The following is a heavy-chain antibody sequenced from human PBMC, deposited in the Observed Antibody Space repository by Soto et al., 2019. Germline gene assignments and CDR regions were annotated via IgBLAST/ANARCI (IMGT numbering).Heavy chain of an antibody. Sequence: QVQLQESGPGLVKPSETLSLTCTVSGGSVSSGSYYWSWIRQPPGKGLEWIGYIYYSGSTNYNPSLKSRVTISVDTSKHQCSLKLSSVTAADTAVYYCARGSSGGSFFDYWGQGTLVTVSS. CDR2: IYYSGST. J-gene: IGHJ4*02. CDR1: GGSVSSGSYY. D-gene: IGHD2-15*01. V-gene: IGHV4-61*01. CDR3: ARGSSGGSFFDY.